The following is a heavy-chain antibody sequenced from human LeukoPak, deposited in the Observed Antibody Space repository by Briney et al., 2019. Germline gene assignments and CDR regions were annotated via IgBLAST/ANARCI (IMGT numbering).Heavy chain of an antibody. CDR3: TRVVVVVDVEVRTYYYYYMDV. CDR1: GYSFSDNW. Sequence: GEPLKISCKGSGYSFSDNWIGWVRQMPGKGLEWMGIIHPNDSDTTYSPSFQGQVTISADKSISTTYLQWSSLKASDTAIYYCTRVVVVVDVEVRTYYYYYMDVWGKGTTVTVSS. D-gene: IGHD2-15*01. J-gene: IGHJ6*03. V-gene: IGHV5-51*01. CDR2: IHPNDSDT.